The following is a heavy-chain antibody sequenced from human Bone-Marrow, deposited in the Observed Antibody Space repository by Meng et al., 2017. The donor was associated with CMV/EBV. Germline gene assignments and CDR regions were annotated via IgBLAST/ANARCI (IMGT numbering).Heavy chain of an antibody. J-gene: IGHJ4*02. CDR2: IYRDGTT. CDR1: GGSFSGYY. Sequence: GGSLRLSCAVYGGSFSGYYWSWVRQAPGKGLEWVSVIYRDGTTYYADSVKGRFTISRDNSKNTLYLQTNSLRTEDTAVYYCARDRGGYFDYWGQGTLVTVSS. D-gene: IGHD3-16*01. V-gene: IGHV3-53*05. CDR3: ARDRGGYFDY.